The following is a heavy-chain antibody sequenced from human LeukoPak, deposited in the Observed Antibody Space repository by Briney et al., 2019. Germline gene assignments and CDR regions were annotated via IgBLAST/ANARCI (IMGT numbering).Heavy chain of an antibody. CDR2: ISGSGGGT. CDR3: AKRGVVIRVILVGFHKEAYYFDS. J-gene: IGHJ4*02. CDR1: GFTTYYW. V-gene: IGHV3-23*01. Sequence: QPGGSLRLSCTASGFTTYYWLNWVRQSPGKGLEWVAGISGSGGGTNYADSVKGRFTISRDNSKNTLYLQMNNLRVDDTAVYFCAKRGVVIRVILVGFHKEAYYFDSWGQGALVTVSS. D-gene: IGHD3-22*01.